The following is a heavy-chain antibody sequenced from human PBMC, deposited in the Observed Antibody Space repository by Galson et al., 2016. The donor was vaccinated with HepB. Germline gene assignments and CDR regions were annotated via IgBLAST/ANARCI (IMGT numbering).Heavy chain of an antibody. D-gene: IGHD5/OR15-5a*01. CDR2: VTSSSGSK. CDR1: GFTFSSYN. Sequence: SLRLSCAASGFTFSSYNMNWVRQAPGKGLEWVSHVTSSSGSKFYADSVKGRFTISRDNAKNSLFLQMNSLRDEDTAMCYCARDLYEGEEPWGQGTLVTVSS. CDR3: ARDLYEGEEP. J-gene: IGHJ5*02. V-gene: IGHV3-48*02.